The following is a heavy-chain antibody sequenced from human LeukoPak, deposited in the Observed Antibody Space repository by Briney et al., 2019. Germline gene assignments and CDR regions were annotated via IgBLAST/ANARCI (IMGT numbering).Heavy chain of an antibody. CDR3: ARDRRSGTVTNWFDP. D-gene: IGHD4-11*01. Sequence: SETLSLTCTVSGGSISSFYWTWIRQPPGKGLEWIGYIYYDGSTNYNPSLKSRVTISVDTSKNQFSLKLTSVTAADTAVYYCARDRRSGTVTNWFDPWGQGTLVTVSS. J-gene: IGHJ5*02. V-gene: IGHV4-59*12. CDR2: IYYDGST. CDR1: GGSISSFY.